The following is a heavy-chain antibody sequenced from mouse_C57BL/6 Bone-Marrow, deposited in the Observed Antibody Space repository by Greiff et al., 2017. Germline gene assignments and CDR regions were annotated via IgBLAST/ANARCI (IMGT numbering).Heavy chain of an antibody. D-gene: IGHD2-3*01. CDR1: GYAFTSSW. CDR3: ARWDGYYLAY. J-gene: IGHJ3*01. CDR2: IYPGDGDT. V-gene: IGHV1-82*01. Sequence: QVHVQQSGPELVKPGASVKISCKASGYAFTSSWMNWVKQRPGKGLEWIGRIYPGDGDTNYNGKFKGKATLTADKSSSTAYMQLSSLTSEDSAVYFCARWDGYYLAYWGQGTLVTVSA.